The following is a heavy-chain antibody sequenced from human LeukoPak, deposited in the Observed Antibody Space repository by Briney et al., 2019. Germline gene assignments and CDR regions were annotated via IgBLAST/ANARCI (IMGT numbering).Heavy chain of an antibody. CDR2: FDPEDGET. J-gene: IGHJ3*02. CDR3: ATKVLGVYRIVRAPNAPDAFDI. CDR1: GDTLTELS. Sequence: ASVKVSCKVSGDTLTELSMHWVRQAPGKGLEWMGGFDPEDGETIYAQKFQGRVTMTEDTSTDTAYMELSSLRSEDTAVYYCATKVLGVYRIVRAPNAPDAFDIWGQGTMVTVSS. D-gene: IGHD1-26*01. V-gene: IGHV1-24*01.